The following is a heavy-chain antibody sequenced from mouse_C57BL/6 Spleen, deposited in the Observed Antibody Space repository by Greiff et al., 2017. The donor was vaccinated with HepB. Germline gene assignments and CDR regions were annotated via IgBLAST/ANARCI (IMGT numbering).Heavy chain of an antibody. CDR1: GYTFTDYY. Sequence: EVQLQQSGPELVKPGASVKISCKASGYTFTDYYMNWVKQSHGKSLEWIGDINPNNGGTSYNQKFKGKATLTVDKSSSTAYMELRSLTSEDSAVYYCARGPPGYWGQGTTLTVSS. J-gene: IGHJ2*01. CDR2: INPNNGGT. CDR3: ARGPPGY. D-gene: IGHD6-1*01. V-gene: IGHV1-26*01.